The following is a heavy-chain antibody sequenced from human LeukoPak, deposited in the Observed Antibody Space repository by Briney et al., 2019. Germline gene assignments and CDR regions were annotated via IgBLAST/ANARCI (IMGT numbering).Heavy chain of an antibody. Sequence: GGSLRLSCAASGFTFSSYSMSWVRQAPGKGLEWVSSISSSSSYIYYADSVKGRFTISRDNAKNSLYLQMNSLRAEDTAVCYCARDSSGWAHDYWGQGTLVTVSS. CDR1: GFTFSSYS. V-gene: IGHV3-21*01. CDR3: ARDSSGWAHDY. CDR2: ISSSSSYI. D-gene: IGHD6-19*01. J-gene: IGHJ4*02.